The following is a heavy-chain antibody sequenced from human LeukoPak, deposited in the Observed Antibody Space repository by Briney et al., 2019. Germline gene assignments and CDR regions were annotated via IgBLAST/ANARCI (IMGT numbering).Heavy chain of an antibody. V-gene: IGHV3-48*01. D-gene: IGHD3-9*01. CDR3: ARGPGSGYYDILTGYYT. J-gene: IGHJ5*02. Sequence: PGGSLRLSCAASGFTFSSYSMNWVRQAPGKGLEWVSYISSSSSTIYYADSVKGRFTISRDNAKNSLYLQMNSLRAEDTAVYYCARGPGSGYYDILTGYYTWGQGTLVTVSS. CDR2: ISSSSSTI. CDR1: GFTFSSYS.